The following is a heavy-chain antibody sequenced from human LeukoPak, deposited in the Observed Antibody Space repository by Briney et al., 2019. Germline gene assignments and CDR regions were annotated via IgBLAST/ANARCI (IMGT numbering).Heavy chain of an antibody. Sequence: GASVKVSCKASGYTFTSYDINWVRQATGQGLEWMGWMNPNSGNTGYAQKFQGRVTMTRNTSISTAYMELSSLRSEDTAVYYCARPSTPAAGLFDYWGQGTLVTVSS. V-gene: IGHV1-8*01. CDR1: GYTFTSYD. CDR3: ARPSTPAAGLFDY. CDR2: MNPNSGNT. J-gene: IGHJ4*02. D-gene: IGHD6-13*01.